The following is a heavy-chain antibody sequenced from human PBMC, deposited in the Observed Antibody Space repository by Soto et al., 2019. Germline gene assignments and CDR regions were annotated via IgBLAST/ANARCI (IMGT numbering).Heavy chain of an antibody. J-gene: IGHJ6*03. CDR2: ISGSGGST. Sequence: EVQLLESGGGLVQPGGSLRLSCAASGFTFSSYAMSWVRQAPGKRLEWVSAISGSGGSTYYADSVKGRFTISRDNSKNTLYLQMNSLRAEDTAVYYCAKDRRGYDYGDYYYMDVWGKGTTVTVSS. CDR3: AKDRRGYDYGDYYYMDV. CDR1: GFTFSSYA. D-gene: IGHD4-17*01. V-gene: IGHV3-23*01.